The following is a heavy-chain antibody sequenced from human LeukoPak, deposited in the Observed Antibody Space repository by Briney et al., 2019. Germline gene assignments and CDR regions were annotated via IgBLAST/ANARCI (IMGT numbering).Heavy chain of an antibody. Sequence: GASVKVSCKASGYTFTGYYMHWVRQAPGQGLEWMGWINPNSGGTNYAQKFQGRGTITRDTSISTAYMELSRLRSDDTAVYYCARDPYYYDSSGYYYEDYWGQGTLVTVSS. D-gene: IGHD3-22*01. CDR1: GYTFTGYY. CDR2: INPNSGGT. CDR3: ARDPYYYDSSGYYYEDY. V-gene: IGHV1-2*02. J-gene: IGHJ4*02.